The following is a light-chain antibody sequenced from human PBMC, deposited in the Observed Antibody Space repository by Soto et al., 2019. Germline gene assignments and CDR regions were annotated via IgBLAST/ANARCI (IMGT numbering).Light chain of an antibody. Sequence: EIVLTQSPATLSLSPGERATLSCRASQSLRNYLAWYQQKPGQAPRLLISEASNRATGIPARFSGSGSGTDFTLTISSLEPEDSAIYYCQQRTNWPPWTFGHGTKVEV. CDR2: EAS. CDR1: QSLRNY. J-gene: IGKJ1*01. V-gene: IGKV3-11*01. CDR3: QQRTNWPPWT.